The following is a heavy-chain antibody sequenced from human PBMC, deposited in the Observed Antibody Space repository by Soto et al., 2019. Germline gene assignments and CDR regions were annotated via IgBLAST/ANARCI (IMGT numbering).Heavy chain of an antibody. CDR3: ARSAIATHWFFHX. Sequence: PSETLSLTCTVSGGPISSISYYWGWIRQAPGKGLEWLATIYYTGYTYHNPSLKSHVTISVDTSKNQFSLKLTSVTAADTALYYCARSAIATHWFFHXWGRGTLVTVSX. D-gene: IGHD5-18*01. V-gene: IGHV4-39*01. CDR1: GGPISSISYY. CDR2: IYYTGYT. J-gene: IGHJ2*01.